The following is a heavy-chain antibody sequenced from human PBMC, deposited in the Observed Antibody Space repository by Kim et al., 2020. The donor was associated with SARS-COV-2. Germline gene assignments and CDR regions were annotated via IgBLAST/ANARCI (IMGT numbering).Heavy chain of an antibody. J-gene: IGHJ6*02. CDR1: GFTFSSYA. Sequence: GGSLRLSCAASGFTFSSYAMSWVRQAPGKGLEWVSAISGSGGSTYYADSVKGRFTISRDNSKNTLYLQMNSLRAEDTAVYYCAKAVEHIVVVTAIRPYYYYGMDVWGQGTTVTVS. CDR2: ISGSGGST. CDR3: AKAVEHIVVVTAIRPYYYYGMDV. V-gene: IGHV3-23*01. D-gene: IGHD2-21*02.